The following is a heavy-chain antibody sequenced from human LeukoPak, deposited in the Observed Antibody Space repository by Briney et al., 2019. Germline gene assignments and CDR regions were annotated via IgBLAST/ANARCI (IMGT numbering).Heavy chain of an antibody. V-gene: IGHV3-72*01. J-gene: IGHJ4*02. CDR1: GFTFSDHF. Sequence: GGSLRLSCAVSGFTFSDHFLDWVRQAPGKGLEWVGRSRNEAKSYTTEYAASVKGRFTISRDDSKNSQYLQMNSLKTEDTAVYYCVRVGSVAGSDYLDYWGQGTLVTVSS. CDR3: VRVGSVAGSDYLDY. CDR2: SRNEAKSYTT. D-gene: IGHD6-19*01.